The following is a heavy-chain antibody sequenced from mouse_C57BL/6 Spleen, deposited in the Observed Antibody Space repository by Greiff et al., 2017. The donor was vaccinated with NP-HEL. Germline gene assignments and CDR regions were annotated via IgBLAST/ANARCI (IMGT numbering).Heavy chain of an antibody. CDR3: ARFGGTGYYYAMDY. D-gene: IGHD3-3*01. CDR2: INPNNGGT. Sequence: VQLQQSGPELVKPGASVKISCKASGYTFTDYYMNWVKQSHGKSLEWIGDINPNNGGTSYNQKFKGKATLTVDKSSSTAYMELRSLTSEDSAVYYCARFGGTGYYYAMDYWGQGTSVTVSS. J-gene: IGHJ4*01. CDR1: GYTFTDYY. V-gene: IGHV1-26*01.